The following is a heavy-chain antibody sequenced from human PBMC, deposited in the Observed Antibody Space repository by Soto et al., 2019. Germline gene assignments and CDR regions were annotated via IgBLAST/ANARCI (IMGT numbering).Heavy chain of an antibody. CDR3: ARGPPYYHFWSGTEGGMDV. J-gene: IGHJ6*02. D-gene: IGHD3-3*01. Sequence: SETLSLTCAVSGGSISSSNWWSWVRQPPGKGLEWIGEIYHSGSTNYNPSLKSRVTISVDKSKNQFSLKLSSVTAADTAVYYCARGPPYYHFWSGTEGGMDVWGQGTTVTVSS. V-gene: IGHV4-4*02. CDR1: GGSISSSNW. CDR2: IYHSGST.